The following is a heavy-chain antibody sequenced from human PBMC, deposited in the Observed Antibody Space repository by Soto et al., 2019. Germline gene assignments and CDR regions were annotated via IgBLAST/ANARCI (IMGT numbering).Heavy chain of an antibody. J-gene: IGHJ5*02. CDR2: IYYSGIT. CDR3: ARVPRSYYGSETNWFDP. CDR1: GGSISSGGYY. V-gene: IGHV4-31*03. Sequence: QVQLQESGPGLVKPSQTLSLTCTVSGGSISSGGYYWSWIRQHPGKGLEWIGYIYYSGITYYNPSLKSRVTISVDTSKNQFSLKLSSVPAADTAVYYCARVPRSYYGSETNWFDPWGQGTLVTVSS. D-gene: IGHD3-10*01.